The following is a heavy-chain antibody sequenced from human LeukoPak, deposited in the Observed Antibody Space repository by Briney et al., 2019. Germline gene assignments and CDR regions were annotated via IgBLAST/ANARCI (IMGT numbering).Heavy chain of an antibody. CDR3: ASDSGSYL. J-gene: IGHJ4*02. D-gene: IGHD1-26*01. CDR1: GFTFSSYW. V-gene: IGHV3-53*01. CDR2: IYSGGST. Sequence: GGSLRLSCAGSGFTFSSYWMSWVRQAPGKGLEWVSIIYSGGSTYYADSVKGRFTISRDNSKNTLYLQMNSLRAEDTAVYYCASDSGSYLGGQGTLVTVSS.